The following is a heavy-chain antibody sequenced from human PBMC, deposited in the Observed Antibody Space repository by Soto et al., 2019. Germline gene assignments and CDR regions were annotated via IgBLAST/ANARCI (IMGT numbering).Heavy chain of an antibody. CDR2: IYPGDSET. CDR3: ERKYYYGEGTLDY. J-gene: IGHJ4*02. CDR1: GYTFTNYW. V-gene: IGHV5-51*01. Sequence: GESLKISCKGSGYTFTNYWIGWVRQMPGKGLEWMGIIYPGDSETRYSPSFQGQVTMSADKSISTAYLQWSSLKASDSAIYYCERKYYYGEGTLDYWGQGTLVTVSS. D-gene: IGHD3-10*01.